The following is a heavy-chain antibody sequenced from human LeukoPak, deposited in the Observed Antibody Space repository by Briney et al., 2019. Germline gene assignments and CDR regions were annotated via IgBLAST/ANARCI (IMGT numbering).Heavy chain of an antibody. CDR3: ARDTAMVGEAFDY. J-gene: IGHJ4*02. CDR1: GFTFSDYY. Sequence: GGSLRLSCAASGFTFSDYYMSWIRQAPGKGLEWVSYISSSGSTIYYADSVKGRFTTSRDNAKNSLYLQMNSLRAEDTAVYYCARDTAMVGEAFDYWGQGTLVTVSS. CDR2: ISSSGSTI. V-gene: IGHV3-11*04. D-gene: IGHD5-18*01.